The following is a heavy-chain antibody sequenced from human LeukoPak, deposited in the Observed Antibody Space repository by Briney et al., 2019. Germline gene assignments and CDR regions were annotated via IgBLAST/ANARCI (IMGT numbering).Heavy chain of an antibody. CDR1: GGSVSSGSSS. CDR3: ARDRNYYDSSGYYFAN. D-gene: IGHD3-22*01. Sequence: SETLSLTCTVSGGSVSSGSSSWSWIRQPPGKGLEWIGYIYHSGNTNYNPSLKSRVTISVDTSKSQLSLKLNSVTAADTAVYYCARDRNYYDSSGYYFANWGQGTLVTVSS. V-gene: IGHV4-61*01. J-gene: IGHJ4*02. CDR2: IYHSGNT.